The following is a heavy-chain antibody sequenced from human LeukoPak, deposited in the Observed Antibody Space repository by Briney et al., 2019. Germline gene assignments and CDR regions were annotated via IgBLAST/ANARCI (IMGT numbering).Heavy chain of an antibody. V-gene: IGHV4-34*01. Sequence: SETLSLTCAVYGGSFSGYYWSWIRQPPGKGLEWIGEINHSGSTNYNPSLKSRGTISVDTSKNQFSLRLSTVTAADTAVYYCARVYTSSWYRGSLNFDYWGQGTLVTVSS. CDR2: INHSGST. CDR3: ARVYTSSWYRGSLNFDY. D-gene: IGHD6-13*01. J-gene: IGHJ4*02. CDR1: GGSFSGYY.